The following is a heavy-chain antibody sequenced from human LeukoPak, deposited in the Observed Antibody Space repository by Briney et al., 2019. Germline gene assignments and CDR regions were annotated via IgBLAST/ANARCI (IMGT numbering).Heavy chain of an antibody. CDR2: ISYSGGST. CDR1: GFTFSSYA. V-gene: IGHV3-23*01. D-gene: IGHD6-13*01. CDR3: AKTYSSTWSDWYFDL. J-gene: IGHJ2*01. Sequence: PGGSLRFSCAASGFTFSSYAMSWVRQAPGKGLDWVSSISYSGGSTYYADSVKGRFTISRDNSKDTLFLQMSSVRAEDTAVYYCAKTYSSTWSDWYFDLWGRGTLVTVSS.